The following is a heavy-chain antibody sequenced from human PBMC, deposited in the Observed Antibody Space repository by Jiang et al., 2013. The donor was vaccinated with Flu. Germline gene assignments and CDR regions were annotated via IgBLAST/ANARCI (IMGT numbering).Heavy chain of an antibody. D-gene: IGHD3-22*01. CDR2: ISAYNGNT. Sequence: GAEVKKPGASVKVSCKASGYTFTSYGISWVRQAPGQGLEWMGWISAYNGNTNYAQKLQGRVTMTTDTSTSTAYMELRSLRSDDTAVYYCARDTLYYDSSGSVDYWGQGTLVTVSS. J-gene: IGHJ4*02. CDR1: GYTFTSYG. V-gene: IGHV1-18*01. CDR3: ARDTLYYDSSGSVDY.